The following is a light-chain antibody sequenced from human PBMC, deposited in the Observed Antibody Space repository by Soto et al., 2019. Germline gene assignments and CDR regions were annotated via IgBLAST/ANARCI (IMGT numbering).Light chain of an antibody. CDR3: LQHNSYPIT. CDR2: EAT. V-gene: IGKV1-17*03. J-gene: IGKJ5*01. CDR1: QGISNY. Sequence: DIQMTQSPSAMSAPVGDRVTITCRASQGISNYLAWFQQKPGKVPNRLIYEATSLQSGVPSRVSGSGSGTEFTLTISCLHPEDFATYYCLQHNSYPITFGQGTRLDIK.